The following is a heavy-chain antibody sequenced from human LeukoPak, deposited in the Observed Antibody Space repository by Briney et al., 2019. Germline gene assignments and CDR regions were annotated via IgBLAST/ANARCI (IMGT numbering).Heavy chain of an antibody. CDR3: ARPARYFGPMDV. V-gene: IGHV4-38-2*01. J-gene: IGHJ6*03. Sequence: SETLSLTCGVSGYSISSGYHWGWIRQPTGKGLEWIGSMSHSGSTYYNPSLKSRVTISVDTSKNQFSVKLSSVTAADTAVYYCARPARYFGPMDVWGKGTTVTVSS. D-gene: IGHD3-9*01. CDR2: MSHSGST. CDR1: GYSISSGYH.